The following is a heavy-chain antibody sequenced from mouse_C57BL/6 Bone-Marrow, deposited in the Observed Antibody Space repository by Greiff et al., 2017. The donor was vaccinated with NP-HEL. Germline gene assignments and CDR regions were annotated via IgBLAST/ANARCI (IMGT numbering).Heavy chain of an antibody. D-gene: IGHD1-1*01. Sequence: QVQLQQSGAELARPGASVKLSCKASGYTFTSYGISWVKQRTGQGLEWIGEIYPRSGNTYYNEKFKGKATLTADESSSTAYMELRSLTSEDSAVYFCARPGDYYGSSYYFDYWGQGTTLTVSS. J-gene: IGHJ2*01. V-gene: IGHV1-81*01. CDR3: ARPGDYYGSSYYFDY. CDR2: IYPRSGNT. CDR1: GYTFTSYG.